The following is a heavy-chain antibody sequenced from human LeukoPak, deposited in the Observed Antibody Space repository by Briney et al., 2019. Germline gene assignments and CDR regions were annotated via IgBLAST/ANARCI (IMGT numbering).Heavy chain of an antibody. CDR2: INPNSGGT. CDR3: AREEGTTVTTPFDY. V-gene: IGHV1-2*02. Sequence: ASVKVSCKASGYTFTGYYMHWVRQAPGQGLEWMGWINPNSGGTNYAQKFQGRVIMTRDTSISTAYMELSRLRSDDTAVYYCAREEGTTVTTPFDYWGQGTLVTVSS. J-gene: IGHJ4*02. D-gene: IGHD4-17*01. CDR1: GYTFTGYY.